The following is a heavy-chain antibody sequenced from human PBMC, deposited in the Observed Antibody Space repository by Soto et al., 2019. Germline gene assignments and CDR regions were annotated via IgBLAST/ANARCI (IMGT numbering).Heavy chain of an antibody. D-gene: IGHD3-10*01. CDR3: ARGSFYSCCAGRYDLFSP. CDR2: IYYSGST. Sequence: GKSLEWIGYIYYSGSTYYNPSLKSRVTISVDTSKNQFSLKLSSVTAADTAVYDCARGSFYSCCAGRYDLFSPCGQGSLV. J-gene: IGHJ5*01. V-gene: IGHV4-31*02.